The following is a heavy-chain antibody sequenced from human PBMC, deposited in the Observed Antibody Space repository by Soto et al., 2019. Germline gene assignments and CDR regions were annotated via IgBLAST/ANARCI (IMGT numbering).Heavy chain of an antibody. CDR2: ISAYSGNT. D-gene: IGHD3-22*01. CDR3: ARDFYQSSGYFDY. J-gene: IGHJ4*02. CDR1: GYTFSSYG. Sequence: ASVKVSCKAYGYTFSSYGLSWVRQAPGQGLEWMGWISAYSGNTVYTQRFKGRLTMATDTSTGTAYMELRSLRSDDTAVYYCARDFYQSSGYFDYWGQGTLVTVSS. V-gene: IGHV1-18*01.